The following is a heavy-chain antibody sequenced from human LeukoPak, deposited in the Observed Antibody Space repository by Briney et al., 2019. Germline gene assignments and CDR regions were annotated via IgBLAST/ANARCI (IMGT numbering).Heavy chain of an antibody. CDR3: AKDRVAYDFWSGYYHYGMDV. D-gene: IGHD3-3*01. CDR1: GFTFSSYA. V-gene: IGHV3-23*01. J-gene: IGHJ6*02. CDR2: ISGSGGST. Sequence: QAGGSLRLSCAASGFTFSSYAMSWVRQAPGKGLEWVSAISGSGGSTYYAGSVKGRFTISRDNSKNTLYLQMNSLRAEDTAVYYCAKDRVAYDFWSGYYHYGMDVWGQGTTVTVSS.